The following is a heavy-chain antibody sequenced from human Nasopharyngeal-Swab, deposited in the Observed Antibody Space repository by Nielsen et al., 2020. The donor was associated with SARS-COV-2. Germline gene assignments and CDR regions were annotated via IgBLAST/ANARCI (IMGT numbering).Heavy chain of an antibody. J-gene: IGHJ4*02. D-gene: IGHD2-2*01. Sequence: SETPSLTCAVYGGSFSGYYWSWIRQPPGKGLEWIGEINHSGSTNYNPSLKSRVTISVDTSKNQFSLKLSSVTAADTAVYYCAGGPGYCSSTSCHAYFDYWGQGTLVTVSS. CDR3: AGGPGYCSSTSCHAYFDY. CDR1: GGSFSGYY. CDR2: INHSGST. V-gene: IGHV4-34*01.